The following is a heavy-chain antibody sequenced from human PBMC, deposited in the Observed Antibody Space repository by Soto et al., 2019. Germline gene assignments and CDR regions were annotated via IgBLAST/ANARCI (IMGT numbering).Heavy chain of an antibody. Sequence: GGSLRLSCAASGFTFSSYGMHWVRQAPGKGLEWVAVISYDGSNKYYADSVKGRFTISRDNSKNTLYLQMNSLRAEDTAVYYCAKDGLRGYSYVVGWFDPWGQGTLVTVSS. D-gene: IGHD5-18*01. V-gene: IGHV3-30*18. CDR3: AKDGLRGYSYVVGWFDP. CDR1: GFTFSSYG. CDR2: ISYDGSNK. J-gene: IGHJ5*02.